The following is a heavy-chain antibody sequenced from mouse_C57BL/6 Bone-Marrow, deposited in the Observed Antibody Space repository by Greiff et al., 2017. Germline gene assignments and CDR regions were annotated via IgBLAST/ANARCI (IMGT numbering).Heavy chain of an antibody. CDR3: ARGYSDY. CDR2: ISSGSSTI. J-gene: IGHJ2*01. CDR1: GFTFSDYG. V-gene: IGHV5-17*01. Sequence: EVKLVESGGGLVKPGGSLKLSCAASGFTFSDYGMHWVRQAPEKGLEWVAYISSGSSTIYYADTVKGRFTISRDNDKNTLFLQMTSLRSEDTAMYYCARGYSDYWGQGTTPTVSA. D-gene: IGHD2-12*01.